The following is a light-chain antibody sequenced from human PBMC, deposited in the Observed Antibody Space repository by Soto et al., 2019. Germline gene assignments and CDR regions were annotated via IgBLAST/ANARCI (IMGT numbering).Light chain of an antibody. J-gene: IGLJ2*01. CDR1: SGYSNYK. CDR3: GADHGSGSNFVVV. CDR2: VGTGGIVG. Sequence: QAVLTQPPSASASLGASVTLTCTLNSGYSNYKVDWYQQRPGKGPRFVMRVGTGGIVGSKGDGIPDRFSVLGSGLNRYLTIKNIQEEDESDYHCGADHGSGSNFVVVFGGGTKLTVL. V-gene: IGLV9-49*01.